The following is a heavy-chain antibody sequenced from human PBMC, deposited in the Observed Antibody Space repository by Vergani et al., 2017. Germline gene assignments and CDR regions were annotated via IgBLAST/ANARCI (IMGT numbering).Heavy chain of an antibody. CDR3: ARATCSGGSFYRGFEY. CDR1: GGTFSSYA. V-gene: IGHV1-69*11. J-gene: IGHJ4*02. CDR2: IIPSLATT. D-gene: IGHD2-15*01. Sequence: QVQLVQSGAEVKKPGSSVKVSCKASGGTFSSYALNWVRQAPGQGLEWMGSIIPSLATTIYAQKFQGRVTITADESTSTAYMELSSLKSEDTAVVYCARATCSGGSFYRGFEYWGQGSLITVSS.